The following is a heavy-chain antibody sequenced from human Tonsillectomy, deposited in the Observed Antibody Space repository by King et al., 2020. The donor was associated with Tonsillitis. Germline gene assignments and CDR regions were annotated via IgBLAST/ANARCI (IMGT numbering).Heavy chain of an antibody. CDR1: GGSISSYY. CDR2: IYYSGST. D-gene: IGHD6-19*01. Sequence: QLQESGPGLVKPSETLSLTCTVSGGSISSYYWSWFRQPPGKGLEWIGYIYYSGSTNYNPSLKSRVTISVDTSKNQFSLKLSSVTAADTAVYYCAQMGVAGDYWGQGTLVTVSS. J-gene: IGHJ4*02. V-gene: IGHV4-59*08. CDR3: AQMGVAGDY.